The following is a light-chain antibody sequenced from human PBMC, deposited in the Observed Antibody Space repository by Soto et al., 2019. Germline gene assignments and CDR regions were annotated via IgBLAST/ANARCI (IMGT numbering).Light chain of an antibody. CDR2: DAS. CDR1: QSISSW. Sequence: QMTQSASTLSASVGDSVTLTCRASQSISSWLAWYQQKPGKAPKLLIYDASSLESGVPSRFSGSGSGTDFTLTVSSLQPEDFATYYCHQSYDIPTFGQGTRLEIK. J-gene: IGKJ5*01. V-gene: IGKV1-5*01. CDR3: HQSYDIPT.